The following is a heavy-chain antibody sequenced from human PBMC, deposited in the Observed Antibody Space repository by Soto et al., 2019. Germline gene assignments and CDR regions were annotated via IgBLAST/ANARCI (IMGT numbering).Heavy chain of an antibody. Sequence: SGPTLVNPTQTLTLTCTVSGFSLTTGGMTLGWIRQPPGKAPEWLALCYEYSPSLNSRLTFTKDTSKNQVVLTMTNMDPVDTATYYCTLRQDTSRGPIYWGQGILVTVSS. D-gene: IGHD3-22*01. CDR2: CYE. V-gene: IGHV2-5*01. CDR1: GFSLTTGGMT. CDR3: TLRQDTSRGPIY. J-gene: IGHJ4*02.